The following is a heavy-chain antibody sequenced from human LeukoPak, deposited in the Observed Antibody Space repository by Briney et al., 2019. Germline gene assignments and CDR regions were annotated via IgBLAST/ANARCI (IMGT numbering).Heavy chain of an antibody. CDR3: ASGMRVGPNI. V-gene: IGHV3-48*04. D-gene: IGHD1-26*01. CDR2: ITSCSDTK. Sequence: GGSLRLSCVASGFTFGPYTMNWVRQAPGKGLEWISHITSCSDTKYYADSVKGRFTISRDNAKNSLYLQMNSLRAEDTAIYYCASGMRVGPNIWGQGTLVTVSS. J-gene: IGHJ4*02. CDR1: GFTFGPYT.